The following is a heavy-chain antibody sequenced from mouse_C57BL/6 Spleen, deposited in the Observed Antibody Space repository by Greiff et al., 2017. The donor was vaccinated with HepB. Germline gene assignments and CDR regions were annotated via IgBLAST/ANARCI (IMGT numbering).Heavy chain of an antibody. CDR3: ARLQLGLYWYFDV. Sequence: QVQLKQSGAELARPGASVKLSCKASGYTFTSYGISWVKQRTGQGLEWIGEIYPRSGNTYYNEKFKGKATLTADKSSSTAYMELRSLTSEDSAVYFCARLQLGLYWYFDVWGTGTTVTVSS. CDR2: IYPRSGNT. CDR1: GYTFTSYG. D-gene: IGHD4-1*02. J-gene: IGHJ1*03. V-gene: IGHV1-81*01.